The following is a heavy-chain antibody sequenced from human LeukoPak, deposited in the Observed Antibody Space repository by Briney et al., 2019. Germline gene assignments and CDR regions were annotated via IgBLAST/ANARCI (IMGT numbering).Heavy chain of an antibody. V-gene: IGHV4-4*07. Sequence: SETLSLTCTVAGGSINNYCWSWIRQPAGKGLEWIGRIYTRGSTNYNPSLKSRVTMSVDTSKNQFSLKLSSVTAADTAVYYCARGRYCSADICSGGDAFDIWGQGTMVSVSS. D-gene: IGHD2-15*01. CDR2: IYTRGST. J-gene: IGHJ3*02. CDR3: ARGRYCSADICSGGDAFDI. CDR1: GGSINNYC.